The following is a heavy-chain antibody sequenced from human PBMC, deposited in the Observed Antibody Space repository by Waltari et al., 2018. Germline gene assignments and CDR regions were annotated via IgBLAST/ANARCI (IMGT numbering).Heavy chain of an antibody. CDR1: GFTFSSFS. CDR3: ARIDGSGWYGS. D-gene: IGHD6-19*01. Sequence: EVPMVESGGGLVQPGGSLRLSCAASGFTFSSFSMHWVRQAPGKGLEYVSAFSRDGVTTYYANSVKGRFTISRDNSKNTLYLQMGSLRAEDMAVYYCARIDGSGWYGSWGQGTLVTVSS. CDR2: FSRDGVTT. V-gene: IGHV3-64*01. J-gene: IGHJ4*02.